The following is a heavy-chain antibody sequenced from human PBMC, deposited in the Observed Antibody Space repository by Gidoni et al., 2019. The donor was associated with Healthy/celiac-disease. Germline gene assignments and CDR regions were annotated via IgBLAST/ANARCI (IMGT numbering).Heavy chain of an antibody. CDR2: IYSGGST. D-gene: IGHD3-3*01. V-gene: IGHV3-66*02. CDR1: GFTVSSNY. J-gene: IGHJ6*02. Sequence: EVQLVESGGGLVQPGGYLRLSCAASGFTVSSNYMSWVRQAPGKGLEWVSVIYSGGSTYYADSVKGRFTISRDNSKNTLYLQMNSLRAEDTAVYYCARLSLYDFWSGYESDYGMDVWGQGTTVTVSS. CDR3: ARLSLYDFWSGYESDYGMDV.